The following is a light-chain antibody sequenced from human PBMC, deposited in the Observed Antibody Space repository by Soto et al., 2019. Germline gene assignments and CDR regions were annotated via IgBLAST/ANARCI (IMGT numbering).Light chain of an antibody. CDR1: QSVDSNY. Sequence: ESVLTQSPGTLSLSPGEEATLSCRASQSVDSNYLAWYQQKPGQTPRLIIYGASSRATGIPDRFSGSGSGTDFTLTISRLEPEDFAVYYCQQYGSSPPWTFGQGTKVDIK. CDR3: QQYGSSPPWT. J-gene: IGKJ1*01. CDR2: GAS. V-gene: IGKV3-20*01.